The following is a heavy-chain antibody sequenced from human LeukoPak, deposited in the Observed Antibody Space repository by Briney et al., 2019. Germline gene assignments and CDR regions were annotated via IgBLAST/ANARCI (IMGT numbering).Heavy chain of an antibody. CDR2: ISTSSGYI. CDR3: VRGKKPGWDMSYFDY. J-gene: IGHJ4*02. CDR1: RFNFNSFV. V-gene: IGHV3-21*06. D-gene: IGHD1-14*01. Sequence: PGGSLRLSCAASRFNFNSFVMGWVRQPPGKGLEWVSSISTSSGYIFYADSLKGRVTISRDNAKNSLYLQMNSLRAEDTAVYYCVRGKKPGWDMSYFDYWGQGIPVTVSS.